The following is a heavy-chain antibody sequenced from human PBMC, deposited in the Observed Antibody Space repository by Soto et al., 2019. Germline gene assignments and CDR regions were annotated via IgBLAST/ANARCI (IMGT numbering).Heavy chain of an antibody. CDR3: AKDDFWSVKNQYYYYYYGMDV. Sequence: GGSLRLSCAASGFTFSSYGMHWVRQAPGKGLEWVAVISYDGSNKYYADSVKGRFTISRDNSKNTLYLQMNSLRAEDTAVYYCAKDDFWSVKNQYYYYYYGMDVWGQGTTVTVSS. J-gene: IGHJ6*02. D-gene: IGHD3-3*01. V-gene: IGHV3-30*18. CDR2: ISYDGSNK. CDR1: GFTFSSYG.